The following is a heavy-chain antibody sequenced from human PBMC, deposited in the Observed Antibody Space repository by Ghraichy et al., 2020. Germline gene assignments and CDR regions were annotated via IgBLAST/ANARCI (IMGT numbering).Heavy chain of an antibody. J-gene: IGHJ6*02. D-gene: IGHD2-2*02. CDR3: ARGLWKDCSSTSCYSSWGYYYYYGMDV. CDR2: INHSGST. V-gene: IGHV4-34*01. Sequence: SETLSLTCAVYGGSFSGYYWSWIRQPPGKGLEWIGEINHSGSTNYNPSLKSRVTISVDTSKNQFSLKLSSVTAADTAVYYCARGLWKDCSSTSCYSSWGYYYYYGMDVWGQGTTVTVSS. CDR1: GGSFSGYY.